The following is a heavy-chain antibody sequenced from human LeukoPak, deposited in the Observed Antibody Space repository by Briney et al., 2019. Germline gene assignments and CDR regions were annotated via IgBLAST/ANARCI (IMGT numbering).Heavy chain of an antibody. J-gene: IGHJ4*02. CDR2: IIPTLAIA. CDR1: VGSFSSYV. D-gene: IGHD4-17*01. V-gene: IGHV1-69*04. Sequence: ASVKVSFKASVGSFSSYVINWVRQAHGQGRERMGRIIPTLAIANYAQKFQGRVTITADKSTSTAYMELSSLRSEDTAVYYCAGHPDYGDYDLTRPYDYWGQGTLVTVSS. CDR3: AGHPDYGDYDLTRPYDY.